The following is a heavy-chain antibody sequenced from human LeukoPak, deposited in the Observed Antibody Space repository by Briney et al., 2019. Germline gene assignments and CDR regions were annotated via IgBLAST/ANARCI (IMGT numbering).Heavy chain of an antibody. Sequence: WGSLRLSCAASGFTFSSYWMSWVRQAPGKGLEWVANIKQDGSEKYYVDSVKGRFTISRDNAKNSLDLQMNSLRAEDTAVYYCASHQEWQLPSGFDIWGQGTMVTVSS. CDR2: IKQDGSEK. CDR1: GFTFSSYW. CDR3: ASHQEWQLPSGFDI. D-gene: IGHD2-15*01. J-gene: IGHJ3*02. V-gene: IGHV3-7*05.